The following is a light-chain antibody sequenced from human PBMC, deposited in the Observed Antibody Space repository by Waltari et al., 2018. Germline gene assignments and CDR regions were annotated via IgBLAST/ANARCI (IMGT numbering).Light chain of an antibody. V-gene: IGKV3D-11*02. J-gene: IGKJ4*01. CDR1: ENVGND. Sequence: EVVLTQAPSTLSLSPGERATLSCRARENVGNDVAWYQHRPGQPPRLLFFDASNRAAGIPARFSASGVGTDFTLTISAVQTDDFAVYYCQQRNDWPLTFGGGT. CDR2: DAS. CDR3: QQRNDWPLT.